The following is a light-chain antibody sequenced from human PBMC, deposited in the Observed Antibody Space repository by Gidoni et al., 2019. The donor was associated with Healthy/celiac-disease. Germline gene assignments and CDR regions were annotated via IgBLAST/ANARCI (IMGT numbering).Light chain of an antibody. CDR3: QQFNSYPGT. Sequence: AIQLTQSPSSLYASVGDRVTITCRASKGISSALAWYQQKPGKAPKLLIYDASSLESGVPSRFSGSGSGTDFTLTISSLQPEDFATYYCQQFNSYPGTFGPGTKVDIK. CDR2: DAS. CDR1: KGISSA. V-gene: IGKV1-13*02. J-gene: IGKJ3*01.